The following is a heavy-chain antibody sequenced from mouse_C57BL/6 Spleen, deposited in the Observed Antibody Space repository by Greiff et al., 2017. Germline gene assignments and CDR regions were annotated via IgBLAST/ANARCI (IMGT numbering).Heavy chain of an antibody. D-gene: IGHD1-1*01. CDR1: GYSFTDYN. Sequence: VQLQQSGPELVKPGASVKISCKASGYSFTDYNMNWVKQSNGKSPEWIGVINPNYGTTSYNQKFKGKATLTVDQSSSTAYMQLNSLTSEDSAVYYCARTFYGSSLYYAMDYWGQGTSVTVSS. CDR2: INPNYGTT. CDR3: ARTFYGSSLYYAMDY. V-gene: IGHV1-39*01. J-gene: IGHJ4*01.